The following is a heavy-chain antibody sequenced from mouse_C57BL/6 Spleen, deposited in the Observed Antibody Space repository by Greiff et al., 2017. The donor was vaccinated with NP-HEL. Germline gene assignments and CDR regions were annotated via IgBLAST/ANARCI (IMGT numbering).Heavy chain of an antibody. CDR2: INSDGGST. J-gene: IGHJ1*03. CDR3: ARSGPYYGSSYDWYFDV. CDR1: EYEFPSHD. V-gene: IGHV5-2*01. D-gene: IGHD1-1*01. Sequence: EVKLMESGGGLVQPGESLKLSCESNEYEFPSHDMSWVRKTPEKRLELVAAINSDGGSTYYPDTMERRFIISRDNTKKTLYLQMSSLRSEDTSVYYCARSGPYYGSSYDWYFDVWGTGTTVTVSS.